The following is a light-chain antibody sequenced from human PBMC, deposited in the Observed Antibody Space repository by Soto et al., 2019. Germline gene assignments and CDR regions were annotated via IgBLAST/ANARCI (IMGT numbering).Light chain of an antibody. Sequence: EIVLTQSPGTLSLSPGERATLSGRSSQTVSSSLAWYQQKPGQAPRLLISGASPRADGIPARFTGSGSGTEFTLTISSLQSEDFAVYYCQQYHIWPPWTSGQGTKWIS. CDR2: GAS. J-gene: IGKJ1*01. CDR3: QQYHIWPPWT. CDR1: QTVSSS. V-gene: IGKV3-15*01.